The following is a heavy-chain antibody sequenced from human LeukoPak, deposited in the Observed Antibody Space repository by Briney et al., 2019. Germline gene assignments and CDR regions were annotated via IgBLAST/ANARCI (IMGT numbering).Heavy chain of an antibody. V-gene: IGHV3-21*01. CDR1: GFTFSSYS. Sequence: GGSLRLSCAASGFTFSSYSMNWVRQAPGKGLEWVSSISSSSSYIYYADSAKGRFTISRDNAKNSLYLQMNSLRAEDTAVYYCARAATVVTMGYWGQGTLVTVSS. D-gene: IGHD4-23*01. CDR3: ARAATVVTMGY. CDR2: ISSSSSYI. J-gene: IGHJ4*02.